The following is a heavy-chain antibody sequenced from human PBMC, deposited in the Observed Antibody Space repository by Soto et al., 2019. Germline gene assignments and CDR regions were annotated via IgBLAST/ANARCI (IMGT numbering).Heavy chain of an antibody. J-gene: IGHJ5*02. CDR2: ISSSSSYI. CDR3: ARDPGIAAAAPNWFDP. Sequence: EVQLVESGGGLAKPGGSLRLSCAASGFTFSSYSMNWVRQAPGKGLEWVSSISSSSSYIYYADSVKGRFTISRDNAKNSLYLQMNSLRAEDTAVYYCARDPGIAAAAPNWFDPWGQGTLVTVSS. V-gene: IGHV3-21*01. CDR1: GFTFSSYS. D-gene: IGHD6-13*01.